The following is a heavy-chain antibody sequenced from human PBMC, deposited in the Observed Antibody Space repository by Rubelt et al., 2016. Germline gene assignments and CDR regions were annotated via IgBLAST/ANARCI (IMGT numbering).Heavy chain of an antibody. J-gene: IGHJ4*02. CDR2: INHSGST. D-gene: IGHD2-15*01. Sequence: QVQLQQWGAGLLKPSETLSLTCAVYGGSFSSYYWNWIRQPPGTGLEWIGEINHSGSTSYNPSLKSRVTISVDTSKNQFTLKLDSVTAADTAVYYCVHRGYCSGGKCNPDYWGQGTLVTVSS. V-gene: IGHV4-34*01. CDR3: VHRGYCSGGKCNPDY. CDR1: GGSFSSYY.